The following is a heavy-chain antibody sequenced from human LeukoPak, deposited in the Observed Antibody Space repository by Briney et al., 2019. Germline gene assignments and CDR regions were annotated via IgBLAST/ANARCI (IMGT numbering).Heavy chain of an antibody. J-gene: IGHJ3*02. CDR2: ISWNGGNI. CDR3: AKDVYGSGSYVAFDI. Sequence: GRSLRLSCAASGFTFDDYAMHWVRQAPGKGLEWVSGISWNGGNIGYADSVKGRFIISRDNARNSLYLQMNSLRAEDTALYYCAKDVYGSGSYVAFDIWGQGTMVTVSS. CDR1: GFTFDDYA. V-gene: IGHV3-9*01. D-gene: IGHD3-10*01.